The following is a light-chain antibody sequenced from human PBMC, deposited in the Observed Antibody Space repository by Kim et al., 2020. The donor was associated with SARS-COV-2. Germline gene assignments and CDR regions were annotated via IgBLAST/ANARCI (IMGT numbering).Light chain of an antibody. J-gene: IGLJ2*01. CDR3: SSYTSRSTVV. Sequence: QSALTQPASVSGSPGQSITISCTGTSSDVGGYNYVSWYQQHPGKAPKLMIYDVSKRPSGVSNRFSGSKSGNTASLTISGLQAEDEADYYCSSYTSRSTVVFGGGTHLTVL. V-gene: IGLV2-14*01. CDR1: SSDVGGYNY. CDR2: DVS.